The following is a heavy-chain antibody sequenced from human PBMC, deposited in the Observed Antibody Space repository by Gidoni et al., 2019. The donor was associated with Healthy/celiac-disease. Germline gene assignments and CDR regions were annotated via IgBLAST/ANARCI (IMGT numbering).Heavy chain of an antibody. CDR3: ATIFRLPLYYYYGMDV. CDR1: GYTFTSYG. CDR2: ISAYNGNT. V-gene: IGHV1-18*01. J-gene: IGHJ6*02. Sequence: GAEVKKPGASVKVSCKASGYTFTSYGISWVRQAPGQGLEWMGWISAYNGNTNYAQKLQGRVTMTTDTYTSTAYMELRSLRSDDTAVYYCATIFRLPLYYYYGMDVWGQGTTVTVSS. D-gene: IGHD2-15*01.